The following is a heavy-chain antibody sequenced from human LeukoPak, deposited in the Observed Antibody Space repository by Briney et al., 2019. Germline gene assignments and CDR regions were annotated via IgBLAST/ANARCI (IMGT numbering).Heavy chain of an antibody. CDR1: GGSISSSSYY. CDR3: ARDLEKHSDAFDI. J-gene: IGHJ3*02. CDR2: IYYSGST. Sequence: SETLSLTCTVSGGSISSSSYYWGWIRQPPGKGLEWIGSIYYSGSTYYNPSLMSRVTISVDTSKNQFSLKLSSVTAADTAVYYCARDLEKHSDAFDIWGQGTMVTVSP. V-gene: IGHV4-39*07.